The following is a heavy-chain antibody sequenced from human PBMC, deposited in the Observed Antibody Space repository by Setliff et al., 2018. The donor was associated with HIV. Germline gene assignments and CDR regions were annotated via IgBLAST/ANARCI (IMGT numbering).Heavy chain of an antibody. CDR3: AREITYDYVWGSFRQGAFDI. Sequence: NPSETLSLTCTVSGGSISSYYWSWIRQPPGKGLEWIGYIYYSGSTNYNPSRKSRVTISVDTSRNHFSLKLISVTAADTAVYYCAREITYDYVWGSFRQGAFDIWGQGTLVTVSS. CDR2: IYYSGST. V-gene: IGHV4-59*01. J-gene: IGHJ3*02. D-gene: IGHD3-16*01. CDR1: GGSISSYY.